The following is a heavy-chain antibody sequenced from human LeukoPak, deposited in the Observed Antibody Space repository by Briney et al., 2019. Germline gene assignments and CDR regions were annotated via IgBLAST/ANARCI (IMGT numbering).Heavy chain of an antibody. CDR3: ARELRAAAGLGY. CDR1: GFTFSDYW. D-gene: IGHD6-13*01. CDR2: IWYDGSNK. Sequence: GGSLRLSCAASGFTFSDYWISWVRQAPGKGLEWVAVIWYDGSNKYYADSVKGRFTISRDNSKNTLYLQMNSLRAEDTAVYYCARELRAAAGLGYWGQGTLVTVSS. J-gene: IGHJ4*02. V-gene: IGHV3-33*08.